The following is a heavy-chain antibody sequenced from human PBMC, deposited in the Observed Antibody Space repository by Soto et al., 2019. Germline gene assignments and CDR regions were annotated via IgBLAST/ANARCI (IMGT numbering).Heavy chain of an antibody. CDR2: ISGSGTTI. D-gene: IGHD6-19*01. CDR1: GFTFSDYY. CDR3: ARSQWLAPDH. V-gene: IGHV3-11*01. Sequence: GGSLRLSCAASGFTFSDYYMTWIRQAPGKGPEWVSYISGSGTTIYYADSVKGRFTISRDNAKNSLYLQMNNVGAEDTAVYYCARSQWLAPDHSGQGALVTVSS. J-gene: IGHJ5*02.